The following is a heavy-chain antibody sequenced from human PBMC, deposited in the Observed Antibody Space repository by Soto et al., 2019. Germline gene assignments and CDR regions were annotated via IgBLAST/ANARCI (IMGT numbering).Heavy chain of an antibody. CDR2: IYSSGST. D-gene: IGHD3-22*01. Sequence: SLSLTCTFSCWSINSGGFYWGWGCQPPGEGLEWIGYIYSSGSTYYHPSLKSRVTISVDTSKNQFSLKLSSVTAADTAVYYCARVYYDSSGYYSSGFAFDIWGQGTMVTVSS. J-gene: IGHJ3*02. CDR3: ARVYYDSSGYYSSGFAFDI. CDR1: CWSINSGGFY. V-gene: IGHV4-30-4*01.